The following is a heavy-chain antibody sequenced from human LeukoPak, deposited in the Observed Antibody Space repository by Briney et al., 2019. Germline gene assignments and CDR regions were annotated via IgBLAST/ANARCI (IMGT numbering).Heavy chain of an antibody. J-gene: IGHJ4*02. CDR3: ARLGAMEPDY. CDR2: IYYSGST. Sequence: PSETLSLTCTVSGGSISSSSYYWGWIRQPPGKGLEWIGSIYYSGSTYYNPSLKSRVTISVDTSKNQFSLKLSSVTAADTAVYYCARLGAMEPDYWGQGTLVTVSS. CDR1: GGSISSSSYY. V-gene: IGHV4-39*01. D-gene: IGHD1-1*01.